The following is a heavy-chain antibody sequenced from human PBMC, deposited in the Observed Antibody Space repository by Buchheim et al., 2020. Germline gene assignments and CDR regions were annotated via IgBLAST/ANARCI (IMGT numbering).Heavy chain of an antibody. CDR3: AREGMATPSFDY. D-gene: IGHD5-24*01. V-gene: IGHV3-33*01. CDR2: IWYDGSNK. CDR1: GFTFSSYG. Sequence: QVQLVESGGGVVQPGRSLRLSCAASGFTFSSYGMHWVRQAPGKGLEWVAVIWYDGSNKYYADSVKGRFTISRDNSKNTLYLQMNSRRAEDTTVYYCAREGMATPSFDYWGQGTL. J-gene: IGHJ4*02.